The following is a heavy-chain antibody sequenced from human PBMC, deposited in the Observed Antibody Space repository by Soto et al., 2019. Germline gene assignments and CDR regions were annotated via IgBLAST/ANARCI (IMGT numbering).Heavy chain of an antibody. CDR3: AMTPRY. Sequence: QGQLQESGPGQVKPSQTLSLTCTVSGGSISSGGYYWSWIRQHTGKGLEWIGYIYDSGSTCYNPSLKSRVTIAVDTSKHHFGLKLSSVPAADTAVYYCAMTPRYWGQGTLVTVSS. CDR2: IYDSGST. CDR1: GGSISSGGYY. J-gene: IGHJ4*02. V-gene: IGHV4-31*03. D-gene: IGHD2-15*01.